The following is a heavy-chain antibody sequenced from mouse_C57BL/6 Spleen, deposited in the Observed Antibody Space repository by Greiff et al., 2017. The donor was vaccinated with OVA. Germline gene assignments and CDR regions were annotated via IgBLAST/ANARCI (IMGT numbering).Heavy chain of an antibody. Sequence: EVNVVESGGGLVKPGGSLKLSCAASGFTFSDYGMHWVRQAPEKGLEWVAYISSGSSTLYYADTVKGRFTISRDNAKNTLFLQMTSLRSEDTAMYYCASYYSNDGDAMDYWGQGTSVTVSS. D-gene: IGHD2-5*01. V-gene: IGHV5-17*01. CDR1: GFTFSDYG. CDR3: ASYYSNDGDAMDY. J-gene: IGHJ4*01. CDR2: ISSGSSTL.